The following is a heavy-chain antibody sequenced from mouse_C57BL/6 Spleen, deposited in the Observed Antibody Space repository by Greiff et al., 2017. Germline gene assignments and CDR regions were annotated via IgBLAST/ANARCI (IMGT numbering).Heavy chain of an antibody. V-gene: IGHV1-39*01. J-gene: IGHJ2*01. Sequence: LQESGPELVKPGASVKISCKASGYSFTDYNMNWVKQSNGKSLEWIGVINPNYGTTSYNQQFKGKATLTVDQSSSTAYMQLNSQTSEDSAVYYCAREEDYGSSFDYWGQGTTLTVSS. CDR2: INPNYGTT. CDR1: GYSFTDYN. CDR3: AREEDYGSSFDY. D-gene: IGHD1-1*01.